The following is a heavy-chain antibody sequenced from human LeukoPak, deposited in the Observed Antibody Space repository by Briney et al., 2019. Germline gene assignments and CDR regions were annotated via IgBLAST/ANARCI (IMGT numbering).Heavy chain of an antibody. Sequence: XLRLSCAVSGITLSNYGMSWVRQAPGKGLEWVAGISDSGGRTNYADSVKGRFTISRDNPKNTLYLQMNSLRAEDTAVYFCAKRGVVIRVILVGFHKEAYYFDSWGQGALVTVSS. CDR3: AKRGVVIRVILVGFHKEAYYFDS. CDR2: ISDSGGRT. CDR1: GITLSNYG. J-gene: IGHJ4*02. V-gene: IGHV3-23*01. D-gene: IGHD3-22*01.